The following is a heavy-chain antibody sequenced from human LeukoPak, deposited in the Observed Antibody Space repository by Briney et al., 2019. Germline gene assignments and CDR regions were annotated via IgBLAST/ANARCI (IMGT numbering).Heavy chain of an antibody. D-gene: IGHD1-26*01. V-gene: IGHV3-23*01. J-gene: IGHJ4*02. CDR2: ISGSGFGT. CDR1: GFTFRTYG. CDR3: AQDIRPGWTGSWIDH. Sequence: GGSLRLSCAASGFTFRTYGMSWVRQAPGKGLEWVSAISGSGFGTYYADSMKGRFTISRDNSKNTLYLQMNSLRTEDTALYYCAQDIRPGWTGSWIDHWGQGTLVTVSS.